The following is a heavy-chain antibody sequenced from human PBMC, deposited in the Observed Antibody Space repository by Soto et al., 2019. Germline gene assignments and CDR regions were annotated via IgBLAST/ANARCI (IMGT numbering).Heavy chain of an antibody. J-gene: IGHJ4*02. V-gene: IGHV3-30*18. CDR2: ISYDGSNK. CDR1: GFTFSNYT. CDR3: AKEWGRFCPSDGCYYLDH. D-gene: IGHD2-21*02. Sequence: GGSLRLSCAASGFTFSNYTMHWVRQAPGKGLVWVAAISYDGSNKYFADPVKGRFTISRDNSKNTLYLQMDSLRADDTAVYYCAKEWGRFCPSDGCYYLDHWGQGTPVTVSS.